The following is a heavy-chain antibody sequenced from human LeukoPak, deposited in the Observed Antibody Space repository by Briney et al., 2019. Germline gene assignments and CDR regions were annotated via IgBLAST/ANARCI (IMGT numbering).Heavy chain of an antibody. CDR3: AREWMATSGVDGDAFDI. D-gene: IGHD5-24*01. V-gene: IGHV4-39*07. CDR1: GGSISSSSYY. Sequence: SETLSLTCTVSGGSISSSSYYWGWIRQPPGKGLEWIGGIYYSGSTYYNPSLKSRVTISVDTSKNQFSLKLSSVTAADTAVYYCAREWMATSGVDGDAFDIWGQGTMVTVSS. J-gene: IGHJ3*02. CDR2: IYYSGST.